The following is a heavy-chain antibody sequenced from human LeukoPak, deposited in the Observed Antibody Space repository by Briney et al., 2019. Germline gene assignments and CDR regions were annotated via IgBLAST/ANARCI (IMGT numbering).Heavy chain of an antibody. CDR3: ARGARCSSTSCYAYYYGMDV. J-gene: IGHJ6*04. CDR1: GGTFSSYA. Sequence: SVKVSCKASGGTFSSYAISWVRQAPGQGLEWMGGIIPIVGTANYAQKFQGRVTITADESTSTAYMELSSLRSEDTAVYYCARGARCSSTSCYAYYYGMDVWGKGTTVTVSS. D-gene: IGHD2-2*01. CDR2: IIPIVGTA. V-gene: IGHV1-69*01.